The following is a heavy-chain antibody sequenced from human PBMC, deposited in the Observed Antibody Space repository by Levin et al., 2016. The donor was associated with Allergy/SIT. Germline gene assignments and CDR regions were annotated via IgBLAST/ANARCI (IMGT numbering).Heavy chain of an antibody. J-gene: IGHJ4*02. D-gene: IGHD2-15*01. CDR3: ARDRPRSGCSDGSCYFDY. V-gene: IGHV1-2*02. Sequence: ASVKVSCKASGYTFTSYDINWVRQATGQGLEWMGWINPNSGSTHYAQKFLGRVTMTRDTSISTAYMELSRLRYDDTAVYYCARDRPRSGCSDGSCYFDYWGQGTLVTVST. CDR1: GYTFTSYD. CDR2: INPNSGST.